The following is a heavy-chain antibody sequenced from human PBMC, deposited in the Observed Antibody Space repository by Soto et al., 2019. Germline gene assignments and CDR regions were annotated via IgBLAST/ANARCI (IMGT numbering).Heavy chain of an antibody. Sequence: PSETLSLTCAVSGGSISSGGYSGSWIRQPPGKGLEWIGYIYYSGSTYYNPSLKSRVTISVDTSKNQFSLKLSSVTAADTAVYYCASTLYYDSTTEHHFDYWGQGTLVTVSS. CDR1: GGSISSGGYS. V-gene: IGHV4-30-2*03. CDR3: ASTLYYDSTTEHHFDY. D-gene: IGHD3-22*01. J-gene: IGHJ4*02. CDR2: IYYSGST.